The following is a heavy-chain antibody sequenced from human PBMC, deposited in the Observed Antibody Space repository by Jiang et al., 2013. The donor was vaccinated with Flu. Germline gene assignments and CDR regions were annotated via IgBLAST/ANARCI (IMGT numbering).Heavy chain of an antibody. CDR2: IYAGDSGT. D-gene: IGHD3-3*01. Sequence: PGKGLEWMGMIYAGDSGTRYSPSFQGQVTMSVDRSTSTAYLQWSSLKESDTAMYFCARERSGDAFDVWGQGTIVIVSS. J-gene: IGHJ3*01. V-gene: IGHV5-51*01. CDR3: ARERSGDAFDV.